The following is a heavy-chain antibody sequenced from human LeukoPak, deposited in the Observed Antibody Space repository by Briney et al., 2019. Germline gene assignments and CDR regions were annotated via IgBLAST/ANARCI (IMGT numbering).Heavy chain of an antibody. CDR1: GYTFTSYD. V-gene: IGHV1-8*01. CDR2: MNPNSGNT. D-gene: IGHD3-3*01. J-gene: IGHJ6*03. CDR3: ARATLFDFWSGYYYYYYMDV. Sequence: GASVKVSRKASGYTFTSYDINWVRQATGQGLGWMGWMNPNSGNTGYAQKFKGRVTMTRNTSISTAYMELSSLRSEDTAVYYCARATLFDFWSGYYYYYYMDVWGKGTTVTVSS.